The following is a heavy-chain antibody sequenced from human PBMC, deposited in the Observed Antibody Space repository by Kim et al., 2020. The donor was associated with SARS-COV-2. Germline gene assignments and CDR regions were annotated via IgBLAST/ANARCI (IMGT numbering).Heavy chain of an antibody. CDR3: AGEMATNTSGSVDI. Sequence: GGSLRLSCAASGFTVSSNYMSWVRQAPGKGLEWVSVIYSGGSTYYADAVKGRFTISRDNSKNTLYLQMNSLRAEDTSVYYCAGEMATNTSGSVDIWGQGTMVTVSS. V-gene: IGHV3-53*01. CDR2: IYSGGST. CDR1: GFTVSSNY. J-gene: IGHJ3*02. D-gene: IGHD5-12*01.